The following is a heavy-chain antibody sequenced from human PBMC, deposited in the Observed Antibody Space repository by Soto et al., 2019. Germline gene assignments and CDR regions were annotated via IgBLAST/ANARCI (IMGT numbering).Heavy chain of an antibody. CDR2: INYSGST. J-gene: IGHJ5*02. V-gene: IGHV4-59*01. D-gene: IGHD3-3*01. CDR1: GGSISSYY. Sequence: LSLTCTVSGGSISSYYWSWLRQPPGKGLEWIGYINYSGSTNYNPSLKSRVTISVDTSKNQFSLKLSSVTAADTAVYYCAGEYYDFWSGYSHNWFDPWGQGTLVTVS. CDR3: AGEYYDFWSGYSHNWFDP.